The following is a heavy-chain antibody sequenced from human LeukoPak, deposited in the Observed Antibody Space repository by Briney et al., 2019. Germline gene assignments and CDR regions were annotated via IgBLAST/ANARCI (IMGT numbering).Heavy chain of an antibody. CDR1: GGSIKSGGYY. CDR3: ASGSDYGEYYFDY. J-gene: IGHJ4*02. V-gene: IGHV4-31*03. CDR2: IHYSGST. D-gene: IGHD4-17*01. Sequence: PSQTLSLTCTVSGGSIKSGGYYWSWIRQHPGKGLEWIGYIHYSGSTYYNPSLKSRVTISLNTSKNQFSLQLSSVTAADTAVYYCASGSDYGEYYFDYWGQGTLVTVSS.